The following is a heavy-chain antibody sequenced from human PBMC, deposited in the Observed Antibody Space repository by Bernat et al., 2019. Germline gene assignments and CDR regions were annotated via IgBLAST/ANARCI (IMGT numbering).Heavy chain of an antibody. J-gene: IGHJ3*02. CDR1: GFTFSSYW. CDR2: INSDGSST. D-gene: IGHD6-13*01. V-gene: IGHV3-74*01. CDR3: ARVGQQLAEDAFDI. Sequence: EVQLVESGGGLVQPGGSLRLSCAASGFTFSSYWMHWVRQAPGKGLVWVSRINSDGSSTSYADSVKGRFTISRDNAKNMLYLQMNSLRAEDTAVYYCARVGQQLAEDAFDIWGQGTMVTVSS.